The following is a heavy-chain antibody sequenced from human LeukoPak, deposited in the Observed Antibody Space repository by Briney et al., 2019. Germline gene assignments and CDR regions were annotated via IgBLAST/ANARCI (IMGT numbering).Heavy chain of an antibody. V-gene: IGHV3-23*01. J-gene: IGHJ4*02. CDR2: ISVSGNT. CDR1: GFTLSSYA. Sequence: PGGSLRLSCAASGFTLSSYAMSWVRQAPGKGLEWVSAISVSGNTYHADSVKGRFTISRDSSKNTLYLQMNRLRAEDAAVYYCAKAPVTTCSGAYCYPFDYWGQRTLVTVSS. D-gene: IGHD2-21*01. CDR3: AKAPVTTCSGAYCYPFDY.